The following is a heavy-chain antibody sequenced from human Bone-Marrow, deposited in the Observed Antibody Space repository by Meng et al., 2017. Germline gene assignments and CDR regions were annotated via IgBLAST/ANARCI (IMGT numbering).Heavy chain of an antibody. J-gene: IGHJ5*02. CDR2: INHSGST. D-gene: IGHD3-16*01. V-gene: IGHV4-34*01. CDR3: AKARLWGDNWFDP. Sequence: QVQLQQWGAGLLKPSETLSLTCAVYGGSFSGYYWSWIRQPPGKGPEWIGEINHSGSTNYNPSLKSRVTISVDTSKNQFSLKLSSVTAADTAVYYCAKARLWGDNWFDPWGQGTLVTVSS. CDR1: GGSFSGYY.